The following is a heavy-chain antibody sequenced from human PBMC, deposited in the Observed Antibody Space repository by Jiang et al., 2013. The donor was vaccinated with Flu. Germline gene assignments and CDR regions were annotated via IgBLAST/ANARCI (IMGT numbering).Heavy chain of an antibody. J-gene: IGHJ4*02. Sequence: TQTLTLTCTVSGFSLNNPRMGVSWIRQPPGKALEWLAHIFSNDEKSYRTSLRSRLAISEDTSRRQVVLTMTNMDPADTATYYCARIEYNWKYFPFDSWGQGILVTVSS. CDR1: GFSLNNPRMG. CDR2: IFSNDEK. V-gene: IGHV2-26*01. CDR3: ARIEYNWKYFPFDS. D-gene: IGHD1-7*01.